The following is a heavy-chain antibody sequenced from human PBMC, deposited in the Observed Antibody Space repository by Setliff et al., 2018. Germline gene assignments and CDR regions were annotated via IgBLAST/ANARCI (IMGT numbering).Heavy chain of an antibody. CDR1: GYTFIYYY. V-gene: IGHV1-46*03. Sequence: ASVKVSCKASGYTFIYYYIHWVRQAPGQGLEWMGLINPSGGGTIYARKCQGRVTMARETSTRTVYMELSGLRSEDTAVYYCARVYLAGSGWDKANALDIWGQGTMVTVSS. D-gene: IGHD6-19*01. CDR3: ARVYLAGSGWDKANALDI. CDR2: INPSGGGT. J-gene: IGHJ3*02.